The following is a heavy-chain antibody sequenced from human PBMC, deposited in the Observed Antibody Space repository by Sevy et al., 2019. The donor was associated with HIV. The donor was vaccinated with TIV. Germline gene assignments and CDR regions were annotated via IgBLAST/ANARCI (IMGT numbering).Heavy chain of an antibody. D-gene: IGHD5-12*01. V-gene: IGHV3-33*06. J-gene: IGHJ6*03. CDR2: MWYDGTKK. CDR1: GFTFSSYG. Sequence: GGSLRLSCAASGFTFSSYGMHWVRQAPGKGLEWVAVMWYDGTKKYYADSVKGRFTISRDNSKNTLHLQMNSLRDEDTAVYYCAKNEMAGYSGYDRGDFMDVWGRGTTVTVSS. CDR3: AKNEMAGYSGYDRGDFMDV.